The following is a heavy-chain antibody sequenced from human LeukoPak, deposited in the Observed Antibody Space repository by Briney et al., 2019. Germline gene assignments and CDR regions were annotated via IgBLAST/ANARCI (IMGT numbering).Heavy chain of an antibody. CDR3: ATDSSGWSITGPYDY. CDR1: GGTFSSYA. V-gene: IGHV1-18*01. CDR2: ISAYNGNT. Sequence: ASVNVSCKASGGTFSSYAISWVRQAPGQGLEWMGWISAYNGNTNYAQKLQGRVTMTTDTSTSTAYMELRSLRSDDTAVYYCATDSSGWSITGPYDYWGQGTLVTVSS. J-gene: IGHJ4*02. D-gene: IGHD6-19*01.